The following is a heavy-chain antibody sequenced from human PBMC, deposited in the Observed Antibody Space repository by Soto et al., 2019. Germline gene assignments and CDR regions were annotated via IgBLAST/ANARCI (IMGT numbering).Heavy chain of an antibody. J-gene: IGHJ4*02. CDR3: VSCSDIHGAFCAHFDY. D-gene: IGHD2-15*01. Sequence: SQTLSLTCAISGDSVSSNSAAWNWIRQSPSRGLEWLGRTYYRSKWYNDYAVSVKSRITINPDTSKNQISLQLNSVTPEDTAVYYCVSCSDIHGAFCAHFDYWPLGILVTVSS. CDR2: TYYRSKWYN. CDR1: GDSVSSNSAA. V-gene: IGHV6-1*01.